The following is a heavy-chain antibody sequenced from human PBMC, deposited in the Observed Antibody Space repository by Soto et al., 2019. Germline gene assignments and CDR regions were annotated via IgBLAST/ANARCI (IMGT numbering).Heavy chain of an antibody. CDR2: IYKSATT. CDR1: GDSISNLDYF. J-gene: IGHJ5*01. D-gene: IGHD7-27*01. CDR3: ARGRYCLTGRCFPNWFDS. V-gene: IGHV4-30-4*01. Sequence: SEPLSLTCSVSGDSISNLDYFWAWIRQPPGHSLEYIGYIYKSATTYYNPSFESRVAISVDTSKSQFSLNVTSVTAADTAVYFCARGRYCLTGRCFPNWFDSWGQGDLVTVSS.